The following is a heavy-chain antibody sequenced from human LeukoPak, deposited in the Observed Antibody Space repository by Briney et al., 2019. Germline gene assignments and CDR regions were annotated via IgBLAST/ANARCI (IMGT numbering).Heavy chain of an antibody. CDR2: IYRGGST. CDR3: ARGGAVPSSGYTNYFDY. CDR1: GFTVISTH. V-gene: IGHV3-66*01. J-gene: IGHJ4*02. Sequence: TGGSLRLSRAVSGFTVISTHMSWVRQAPGKGLEWVSIIYRGGSTYYTDSVRGRFTIARDEFKNTVHLQMNSLRAEDTAVYYCARGGAVPSSGYTNYFDYWGQGTLVTASS. D-gene: IGHD3-22*01.